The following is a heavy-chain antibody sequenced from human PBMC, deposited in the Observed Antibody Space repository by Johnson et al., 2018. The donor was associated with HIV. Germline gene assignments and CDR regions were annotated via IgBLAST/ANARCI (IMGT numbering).Heavy chain of an antibody. J-gene: IGHJ3*02. V-gene: IGHV3-13*05. Sequence: VQLVESGGGLVQPGGSLRLSCAASGFTFSSYDMHWVRQATGRGLEWVSAIGPAGDPYYPGSVKGRFTISSENAKNSLYLQMNSLRAGDTAVYYCAKGQVVVAATSAFDIWGQGTMVTVSS. CDR1: GFTFSSYD. D-gene: IGHD2-15*01. CDR2: IGPAGDP. CDR3: AKGQVVVAATSAFDI.